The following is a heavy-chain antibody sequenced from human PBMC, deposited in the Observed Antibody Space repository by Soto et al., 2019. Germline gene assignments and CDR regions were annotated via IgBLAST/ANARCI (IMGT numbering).Heavy chain of an antibody. J-gene: IGHJ4*02. V-gene: IGHV3-30-3*02. CDR2: ISYDGSNK. Sequence: GGSLRLSCAASGFTFSSYAMHWVRQAPGKGLEWVAFISYDGSNKYYADSVRGRFTISRDNSKNTLYLQMNNLRAEDTALFYCAKELERHFDYWGQGSLVTVSS. CDR3: AKELERHFDY. CDR1: GFTFSSYA. D-gene: IGHD1-1*01.